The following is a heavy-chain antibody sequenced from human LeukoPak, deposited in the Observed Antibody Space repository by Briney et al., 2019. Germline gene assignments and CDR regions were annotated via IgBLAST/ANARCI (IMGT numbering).Heavy chain of an antibody. CDR2: ISSSGSAI. CDR1: GFTFSSYE. CDR3: AREEDTAMDHYLDAFDI. J-gene: IGHJ3*02. D-gene: IGHD5-18*01. Sequence: GGSLRLSCAASGFTFSSYEMNWVRQAPGKGLEWVSFISSSGSAIHYADSVRGRFTISRDNAKNSLYLQMSRLRAEDTAVYYCAREEDTAMDHYLDAFDIWGQGTMVTVSS. V-gene: IGHV3-48*03.